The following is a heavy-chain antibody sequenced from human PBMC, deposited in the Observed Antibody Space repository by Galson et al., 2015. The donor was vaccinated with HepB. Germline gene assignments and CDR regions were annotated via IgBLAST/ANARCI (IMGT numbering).Heavy chain of an antibody. CDR1: GFTFGTYA. V-gene: IGHV3-23*01. CDR2: IGGSGGYT. J-gene: IGHJ4*02. CDR3: AKDLGVHQSDY. Sequence: SLRLSCAASGFTFGTYAMNWVRQAPGTGLEWVAIIGGSGGYTYYAASVKGRSTISRDNSKNTLYLQMNSLRAEDTAVYYCAKDLGVHQSDYWGQGTLVTVSS.